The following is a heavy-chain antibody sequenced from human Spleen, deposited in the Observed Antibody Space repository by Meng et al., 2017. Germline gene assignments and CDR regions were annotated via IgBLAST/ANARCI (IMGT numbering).Heavy chain of an antibody. V-gene: IGHV1-18*01. CDR3: ARDEDISAAGKLFGDY. Sequence: ASVKVSCKASGYTFSRYGISWVRQAPGQGLEWMGWISGNNDNTKYAQKFQGTVTMTADISTSTAYMELRSLRSDDTAVYYCARDEDISAAGKLFGDYWGQGTLVTVSS. J-gene: IGHJ4*02. D-gene: IGHD6-25*01. CDR1: GYTFSRYG. CDR2: ISGNNDNT.